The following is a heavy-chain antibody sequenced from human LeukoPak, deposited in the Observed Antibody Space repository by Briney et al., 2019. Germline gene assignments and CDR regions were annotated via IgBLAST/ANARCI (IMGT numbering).Heavy chain of an antibody. Sequence: SETLSLTCAVYGGSFSGYYWSWIRQPPGKGLEWIGEINHSGSTNYNPSLKSRVTISVDTSKNQFSLKLSSVTAADTAVYYCARARLAVARGRFNPWGQGTLVTVSS. CDR2: INHSGST. J-gene: IGHJ5*02. CDR1: GGSFSGYY. CDR3: ARARLAVARGRFNP. V-gene: IGHV4-34*01. D-gene: IGHD6-19*01.